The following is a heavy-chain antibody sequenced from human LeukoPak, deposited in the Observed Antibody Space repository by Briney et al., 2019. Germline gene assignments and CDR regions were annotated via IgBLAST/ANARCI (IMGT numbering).Heavy chain of an antibody. CDR3: ARVGGAYDMFDY. CDR1: GFTFSSYW. CDR2: INSDGSST. Sequence: GGSLRLSCAAPGFTFSSYWMHWVRQAPGKGLVWVSRINSDGSSTSYADSVKGRFTISRDNAKNTLYLQMNSLRAEDTAVYYCARVGGAYDMFDYWGQGTLVTVSS. J-gene: IGHJ4*02. V-gene: IGHV3-74*01. D-gene: IGHD3-22*01.